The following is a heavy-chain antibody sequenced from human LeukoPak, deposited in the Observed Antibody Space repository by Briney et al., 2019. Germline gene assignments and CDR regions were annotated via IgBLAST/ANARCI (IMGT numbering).Heavy chain of an antibody. V-gene: IGHV4-59*08. CDR3: ARHMAAANWFDP. J-gene: IGHJ5*02. CDR2: IYYSGST. Sequence: PSETLSLTCTVSGGPISSYYWSWIRQPPGKGLEWIGYIYYSGSTNYNPSLKSRVTISVDTSKNQFSLKLSSVTAADTAVYYCARHMAAANWFDPWGQGTLVTVSS. D-gene: IGHD6-13*01. CDR1: GGPISSYY.